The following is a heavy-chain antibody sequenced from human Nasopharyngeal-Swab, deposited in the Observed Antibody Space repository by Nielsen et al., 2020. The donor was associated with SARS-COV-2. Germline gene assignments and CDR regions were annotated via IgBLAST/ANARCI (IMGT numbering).Heavy chain of an antibody. Sequence: GGSLRLSCEASGFIFNTYGMNWVRQAPGQGLEWISYISVDNTIFYADSVKGRFTISRDNAKNSLDLQMNSLRDEDTAVYYCARDLELLTNYYALDYWGQGTLVTVSS. J-gene: IGHJ4*02. V-gene: IGHV3-48*02. CDR3: ARDLELLTNYYALDY. CDR1: GFIFNTYG. D-gene: IGHD3-9*01. CDR2: ISVDNTI.